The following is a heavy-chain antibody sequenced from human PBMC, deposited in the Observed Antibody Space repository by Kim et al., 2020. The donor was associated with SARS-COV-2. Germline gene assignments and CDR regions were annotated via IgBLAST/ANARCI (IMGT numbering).Heavy chain of an antibody. V-gene: IGHV3-33*01. CDR1: GFTFSSYG. J-gene: IGHJ4*02. CDR2: IWYDGSNK. Sequence: GGSPRLSCAASGFTFSSYGMHWVRQAPGKGLEWVAVIWYDGSNKYYADSVKGRFTISRDNSKNTLYLQMNSLRAEDTAVYYCARGVVGYSSSWYLDYWGQGTLVTVSS. D-gene: IGHD6-13*01. CDR3: ARGVVGYSSSWYLDY.